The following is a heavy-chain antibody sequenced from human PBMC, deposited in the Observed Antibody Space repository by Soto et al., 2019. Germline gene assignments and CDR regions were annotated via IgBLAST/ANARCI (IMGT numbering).Heavy chain of an antibody. Sequence: QVQLQESGPGLVKPSQTLSLTCTVSGGSLSSSGYYWNWIRQHPGKGLEWIGCISNSGNTYYSSSLKSRVTISADPSKNQFSLELSSVTAADTAVYYCARGLDYSKVGYWGQGPLVTVSS. J-gene: IGHJ4*02. CDR2: ISNSGNT. CDR3: ARGLDYSKVGY. V-gene: IGHV4-31*03. CDR1: GGSLSSSGYY. D-gene: IGHD4-4*01.